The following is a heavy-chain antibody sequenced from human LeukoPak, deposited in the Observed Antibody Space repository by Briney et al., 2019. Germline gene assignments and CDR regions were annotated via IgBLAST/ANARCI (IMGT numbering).Heavy chain of an antibody. J-gene: IGHJ4*02. V-gene: IGHV4-59*01. CDR3: ARGIAAAGVYYFDY. D-gene: IGHD6-13*01. CDR1: GGSISSYY. CDR2: IYYSGST. Sequence: SETLSLTCTVSGGSISSYYWSWIRQPPGKGLEWIGYIYYSGSTNYNPSLKSRVTISVDTSKNHFSLKLSSVTTAATAVYYCARGIAAAGVYYFDYWGQGTLVTVSS.